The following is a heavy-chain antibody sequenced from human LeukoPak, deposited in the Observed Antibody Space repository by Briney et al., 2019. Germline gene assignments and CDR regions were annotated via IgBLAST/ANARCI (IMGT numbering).Heavy chain of an antibody. J-gene: IGHJ4*02. CDR2: IYHSGST. Sequence: PSETLSLTCTVSGGSISSYYWSWIRQPPGKGLEWIGYIYHSGSTYYNPSLKSRVTISVDRSKNQFSLKLSSVTTADTAVYYCASGRGYGDYEFYWGQGALVTVSS. D-gene: IGHD4-17*01. CDR3: ASGRGYGDYEFY. CDR1: GGSISSYY. V-gene: IGHV4-59*12.